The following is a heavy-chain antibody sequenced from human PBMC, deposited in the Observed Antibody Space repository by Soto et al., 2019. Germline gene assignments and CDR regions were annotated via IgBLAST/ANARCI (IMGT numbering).Heavy chain of an antibody. CDR2: INHSGST. D-gene: IGHD6-19*01. CDR1: GGSLCGYY. V-gene: IGHV4-34*01. J-gene: IGHJ4*02. CDR3: ARGWSSGSYYLFDY. Sequence: ADTLSLTSSVYGGSLCGYYWSWIRPTPGKGLEWIGAINHSGSTNYNPSLKSRVSISVDTSKNQFSLTLTSVTAADTAVYSCARGWSSGSYYLFDYWGRGTLVTVSA.